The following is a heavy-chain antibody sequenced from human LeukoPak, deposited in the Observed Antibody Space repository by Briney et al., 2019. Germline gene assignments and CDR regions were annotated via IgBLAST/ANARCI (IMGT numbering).Heavy chain of an antibody. J-gene: IGHJ6*02. CDR2: IYSGGST. CDR3: ARGAADLYYYYYGMDV. Sequence: GGSLRLSCAASGFPFSSNYMSWVRQAPGKGLEWVSVIYSGGSTYYADSVKGRFTISRDNSKNTLYLQMNSLRAEDTAVYYCARGAADLYYYYYGMDVWGQGTTVTVSS. CDR1: GFPFSSNY. V-gene: IGHV3-66*01. D-gene: IGHD6-13*01.